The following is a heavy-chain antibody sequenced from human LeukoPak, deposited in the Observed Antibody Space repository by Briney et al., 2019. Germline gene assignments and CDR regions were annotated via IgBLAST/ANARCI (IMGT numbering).Heavy chain of an antibody. D-gene: IGHD6-19*01. V-gene: IGHV1-8*03. CDR3: TRVKGLAIDY. J-gene: IGHJ4*02. CDR2: MNPNSDNT. Sequence: ASVKVSCKASGYTFTTYDINWVRQATGQGLEWMGWMNPNSDNTGYAQKFQGRVTITRNTSISTAYMELSSLRSEDTAVYYCTRVKGLAIDYWGQGTLVTVPS. CDR1: GYTFTTYD.